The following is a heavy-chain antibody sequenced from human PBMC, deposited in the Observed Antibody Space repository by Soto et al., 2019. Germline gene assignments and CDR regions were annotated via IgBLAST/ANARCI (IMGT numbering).Heavy chain of an antibody. Sequence: QVQLQQWGAGLLKPSETLSLTCAVYGGSFSDFHWSWIRQPPGKGLEWIGEIHHRGNTNYHPALKSRVTMSLDTSQNPFSLKMTSGAAADPAVYYCARTHFSTDVWDKGTTVTVSS. J-gene: IGHJ6*03. V-gene: IGHV4-34*01. CDR1: GGSFSDFH. CDR2: IHHRGNT. CDR3: ARTHFSTDV.